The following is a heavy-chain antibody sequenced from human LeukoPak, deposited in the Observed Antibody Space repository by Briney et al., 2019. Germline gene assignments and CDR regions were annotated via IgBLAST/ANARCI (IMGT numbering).Heavy chain of an antibody. CDR3: ARVTYVDDMLNQYFDY. V-gene: IGHV4-38-2*01. J-gene: IGHJ4*02. D-gene: IGHD4-17*01. CDR1: SYSISGGSY. Sequence: PSETLSLTCAVSSYSISGGSYWGWIRQSPGKGLEWVGSIFHSGNSYYNPSPKSRLTMSVDTSKNQFSLKLTSVTAADTALYYCARVTYVDDMLNQYFDYWGQGILVTVSS. CDR2: IFHSGNS.